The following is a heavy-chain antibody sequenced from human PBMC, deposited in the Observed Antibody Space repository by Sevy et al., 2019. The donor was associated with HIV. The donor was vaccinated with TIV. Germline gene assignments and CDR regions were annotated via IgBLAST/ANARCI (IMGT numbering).Heavy chain of an antibody. CDR2: VRGDGSDI. D-gene: IGHD3-16*01. CDR3: ARQHSYTSDF. J-gene: IGHJ4*02. CDR1: GYTFNTYW. Sequence: GESLKISCKGSGYTFNTYWIGWVRQMPGKGLEWMGLVRGDGSDIGYSPPFQGHVTISADRSIGVAYLQWSSLQASDTAMYYCARQHSYTSDFWGQGTLVTVSS. V-gene: IGHV5-51*01.